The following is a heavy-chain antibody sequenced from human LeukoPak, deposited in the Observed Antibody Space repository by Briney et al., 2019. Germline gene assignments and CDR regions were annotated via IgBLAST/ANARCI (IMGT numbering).Heavy chain of an antibody. CDR1: GESFSGYY. V-gene: IGHV4-34*01. Sequence: SETLSLTCAVYGESFSGYYWSWRRQPPGKGVEWIGEINHSGSTNYNPSLKSRVTISVDTSKNQYSLKLSSVTAADPAVYYCARGQYCGGDCSLNFDYWGQGTLVTVSS. D-gene: IGHD2-21*02. CDR3: ARGQYCGGDCSLNFDY. J-gene: IGHJ4*02. CDR2: INHSGST.